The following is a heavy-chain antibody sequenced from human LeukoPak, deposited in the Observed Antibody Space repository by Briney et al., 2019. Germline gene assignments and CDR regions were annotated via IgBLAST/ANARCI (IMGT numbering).Heavy chain of an antibody. Sequence: SETLSLTCAVYGGSFSGYYWSWIRQPPGKGLEWIGEINHSGSTNYNPSLKSRVTISVDTSKNQFSLKLSSVTAADMAVYYCARVDCSSTSCYADYWGQGTLVTVSS. V-gene: IGHV4-34*01. CDR1: GGSFSGYY. J-gene: IGHJ4*02. CDR3: ARVDCSSTSCYADY. CDR2: INHSGST. D-gene: IGHD2-2*01.